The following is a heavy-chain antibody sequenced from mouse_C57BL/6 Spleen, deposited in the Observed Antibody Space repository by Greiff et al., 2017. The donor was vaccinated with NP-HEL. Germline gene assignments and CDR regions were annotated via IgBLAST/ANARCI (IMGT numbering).Heavy chain of an antibody. V-gene: IGHV1-50*01. CDR2: IDPSDSYT. Sequence: VQLQQSGAELVKPGASVKLSCKASGYTFTSYWMQWVKQRPGQGLEWIGEIDPSDSYTNYNQKFKGKATLTVDTSSSTAYMQLSSLTSEDSAVYYCARRLPLYYFDYWGQGTTLTVSS. CDR1: GYTFTSYW. D-gene: IGHD3-2*02. CDR3: ARRLPLYYFDY. J-gene: IGHJ2*01.